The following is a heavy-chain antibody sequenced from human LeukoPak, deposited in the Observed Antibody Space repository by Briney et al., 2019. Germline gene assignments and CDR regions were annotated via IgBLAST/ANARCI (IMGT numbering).Heavy chain of an antibody. Sequence: GGSLRLSCGASGFTFSSHAMTWVRQAPGKGLEWVSAISISGDTAYYADAVKGRFTISRDNSKNTVYLQMNSLRAEDTAVYYCANEIRPNDYWGQGTLVTVSS. CDR1: GFTFSSHA. V-gene: IGHV3-23*01. CDR2: ISISGDTA. D-gene: IGHD4-17*01. CDR3: ANEIRPNDY. J-gene: IGHJ4*02.